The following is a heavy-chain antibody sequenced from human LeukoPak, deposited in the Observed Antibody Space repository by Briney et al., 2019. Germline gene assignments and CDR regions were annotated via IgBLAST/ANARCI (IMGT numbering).Heavy chain of an antibody. CDR2: INPNSGGT. CDR3: ARDNRKVVPAANIYYYYMDV. Sequence: ASVKVSCKASGYTFTGYYMHWVRQAPGQGLEWMGWINPNSGGTNYAQKFQGRVTMTRDTSISTAYMELSRPRSDDTAVYYCARDNRKVVPAANIYYYYMDVWGKGTTVTVSS. J-gene: IGHJ6*03. CDR1: GYTFTGYY. D-gene: IGHD2-2*01. V-gene: IGHV1-2*02.